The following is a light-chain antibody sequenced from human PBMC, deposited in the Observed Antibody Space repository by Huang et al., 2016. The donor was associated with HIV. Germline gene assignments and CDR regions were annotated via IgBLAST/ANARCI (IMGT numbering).Light chain of an antibody. CDR3: QQLHTYPIT. Sequence: AVQLTQSPSSLSASVGDTVIISCRASQDIGTSLAWYQQRTGRAPNRLISAASTLQTGVPSRFSGDSAGTFFTLFITNVQPEDFATYYCQQLHTYPITFGQGTRLDIK. CDR1: QDIGTS. V-gene: IGKV1-13*02. J-gene: IGKJ5*01. CDR2: AAS.